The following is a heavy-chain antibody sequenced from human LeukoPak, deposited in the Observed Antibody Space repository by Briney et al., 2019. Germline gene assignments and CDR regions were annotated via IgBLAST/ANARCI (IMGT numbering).Heavy chain of an antibody. V-gene: IGHV4-38-2*02. CDR2: IYHSGST. J-gene: IGHJ3*02. D-gene: IGHD2-15*01. CDR3: ARDVVEAFDI. Sequence: TSETLSLTCTVSGYSISSGYYWGWIRQPPGKGLEWIGSIYHSGSTYYNPSLKSRVTISVDTSKNQFSLKLSSVTAADTAVYYCARDVVEAFDIWGQGTMVTVSS. CDR1: GYSISSGYY.